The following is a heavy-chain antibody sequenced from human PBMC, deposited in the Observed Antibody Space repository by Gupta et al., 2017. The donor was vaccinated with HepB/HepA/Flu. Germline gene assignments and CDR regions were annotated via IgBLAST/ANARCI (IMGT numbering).Heavy chain of an antibody. V-gene: IGHV3-21*01. CDR1: GFTFSSDS. CDR2: ISSSSSYI. D-gene: IGHD6-19*01. CDR3: ARDRSSGWYEDYYYGMDV. Sequence: EVQLVESGGGLVKPGGSLRLSCAASGFTFSSDSMNWVRQAPGKGLEWVSSISSSSSYIYYADSVKGRVTISRDNAKNSLYRQMNSLRAEDTAVYYCARDRSSGWYEDYYYGMDVWGQGTTVTVSS. J-gene: IGHJ6*02.